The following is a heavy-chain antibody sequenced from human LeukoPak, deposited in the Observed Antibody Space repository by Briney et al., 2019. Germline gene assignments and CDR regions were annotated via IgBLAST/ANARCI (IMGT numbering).Heavy chain of an antibody. CDR3: AKEPGYCSSTSCPGGVFSYGMDV. J-gene: IGHJ6*04. CDR1: GFTFSSYG. D-gene: IGHD2-2*01. V-gene: IGHV3-30*18. Sequence: GRSLRLSCAASGFTFSSYGMHWVRQAPGKGLEWVAVISYDGSNKYYADSVKGRFTISRDNSKNTLYLQMNSLGAEDTAVYYCAKEPGYCSSTSCPGGVFSYGMDVWGKGTTVTVSS. CDR2: ISYDGSNK.